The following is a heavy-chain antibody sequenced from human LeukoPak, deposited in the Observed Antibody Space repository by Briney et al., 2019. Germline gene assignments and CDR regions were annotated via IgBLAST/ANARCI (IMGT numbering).Heavy chain of an antibody. V-gene: IGHV7-4-1*02. D-gene: IGHD2-15*01. CDR2: INTNTGKP. Sequence: ASVKVSCKTSGYTFTTYAISWVRQAPGQGLEWMGWINTNTGKPTYAQGFTGRFVFSLDTSVTTAYLQISSLKAEDTAVYYCARACSGGTCYSFVYWGQGTLVTVSS. J-gene: IGHJ4*02. CDR3: ARACSGGTCYSFVY. CDR1: GYTFTTYA.